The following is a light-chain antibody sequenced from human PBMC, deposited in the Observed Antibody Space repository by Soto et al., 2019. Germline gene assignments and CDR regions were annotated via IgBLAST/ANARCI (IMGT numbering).Light chain of an antibody. CDR3: QKYGSSPYT. V-gene: IGKV3-20*01. CDR2: GAS. Sequence: EIVLTQSPGTLSLSPGERATLSCRASQSVSSSYLAWYQQKPGQAPRLLIYGASSRATGIPDRFSGSGSGTDFTLTISRQEPEDFAVYYCQKYGSSPYTCGQGTKLEIK. CDR1: QSVSSSY. J-gene: IGKJ2*01.